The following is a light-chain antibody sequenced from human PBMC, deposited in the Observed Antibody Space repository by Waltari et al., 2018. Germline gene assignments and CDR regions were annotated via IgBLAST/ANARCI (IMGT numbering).Light chain of an antibody. CDR3: QQYYDSPLT. CDR1: QGISNF. CDR2: AAS. Sequence: DIQMTQSQTSLSASVGDRVTIPCRPSQGISNFLAWYQQKPGKGPKLLIYAASTLQSGVPSRFSGSGSGTDFTLTISSLQPEDVAIYYCQQYYDSPLTFGGGTKVEIK. V-gene: IGKV1-27*01. J-gene: IGKJ4*01.